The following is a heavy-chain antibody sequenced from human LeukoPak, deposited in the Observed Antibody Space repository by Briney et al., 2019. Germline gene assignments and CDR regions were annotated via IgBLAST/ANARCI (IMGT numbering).Heavy chain of an antibody. CDR3: ARDGAGATYYDILTGYYRTYYFDY. CDR2: IYYSGST. CDR1: GGSISSGGYY. V-gene: IGHV4-61*08. D-gene: IGHD3-9*01. Sequence: SETLSLTCTVSGGSISSGGYYWSWIRQHPGKGLEWIGYIYYSGSTNYNPSLKSRVTISVDTSKNQFSLKLSSVTAADTAVYYCARDGAGATYYDILTGYYRTYYFDYWGQGTLVTVSS. J-gene: IGHJ4*02.